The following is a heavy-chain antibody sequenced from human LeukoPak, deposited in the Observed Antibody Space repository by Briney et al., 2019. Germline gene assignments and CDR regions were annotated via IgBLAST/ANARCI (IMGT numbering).Heavy chain of an antibody. CDR3: ARGNPDYYYYYMDV. Sequence: PRGSLRLSCAASGFTFSSYSMNWVRPAPAKGLDWVSYIISSIITIYYADSVKGRFTISRDNAKNSLYLQMNSLRDGDTAVYYCARGNPDYYYYYMDVWGKGTTVTVSS. CDR2: IISSIITI. V-gene: IGHV3-48*02. CDR1: GFTFSSYS. J-gene: IGHJ6*03.